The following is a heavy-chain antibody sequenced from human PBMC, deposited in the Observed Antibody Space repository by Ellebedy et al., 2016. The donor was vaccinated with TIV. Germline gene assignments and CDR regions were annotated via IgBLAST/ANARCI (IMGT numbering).Heavy chain of an antibody. CDR1: GYTLTELS. D-gene: IGHD3-22*01. Sequence: ADSVKVSCKVFGYTLTELSIHWVRQAPGKGLEWMGGFDPEDGETIYAQKFQGRVTMTEDTSTDTAYMELSSLRSEDTAVYYCAVTMIVVGGDAFDIWGQGTLVTVSS. J-gene: IGHJ3*02. CDR2: FDPEDGET. CDR3: AVTMIVVGGDAFDI. V-gene: IGHV1-24*01.